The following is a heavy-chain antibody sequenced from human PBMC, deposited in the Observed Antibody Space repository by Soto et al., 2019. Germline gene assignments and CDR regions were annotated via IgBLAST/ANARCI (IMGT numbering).Heavy chain of an antibody. CDR1: GASISSDAYH. CDR2: ISSRGRT. D-gene: IGHD3-16*02. CDR3: AKYRFTGPWSKCDD. J-gene: IGHJ4*02. Sequence: QVHLQESGPGLVKPSQTLSLYCAVSGASISSDAYHWSWIRLHPGKGLEWVGFISSRGRTYYNPSLKSRLTISADTSKSQSSLHLTSVTTADTAMYFSAKYRFTGPWSKCDDWGKGNLVTHSS. V-gene: IGHV4-31*11.